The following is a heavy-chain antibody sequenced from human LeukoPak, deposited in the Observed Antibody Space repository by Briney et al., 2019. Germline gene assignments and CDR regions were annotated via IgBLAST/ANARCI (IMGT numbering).Heavy chain of an antibody. J-gene: IGHJ6*03. CDR1: GGSISSYY. V-gene: IGHV4-59*01. Sequence: NPSETPSLTCTVSGGSISSYYWSWIRQPPGKGLEWIGYIYYSGSTNYNPSLKSRVTISVDTSKNQFSLKLSSATAADTAVYYCARRMSSSTSLYYYYMDVWGKGTTVTVSS. CDR3: ARRMSSSTSLYYYYMDV. D-gene: IGHD2-2*01. CDR2: IYYSGST.